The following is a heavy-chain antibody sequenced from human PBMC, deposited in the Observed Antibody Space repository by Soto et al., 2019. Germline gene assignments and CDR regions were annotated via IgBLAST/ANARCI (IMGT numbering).Heavy chain of an antibody. V-gene: IGHV4-34*01. Sequence: SETLSLTCAVYGGSFSGYYWTWIRQPPGAGLEWIGEINHSGSANYNPSLKSRVTISVHTSSSQFSLELSSVTAADTAVYYCARGLISGSHYSGGWYYFDSWGQGTQVTVSS. D-gene: IGHD1-26*01. CDR1: GGSFSGYY. CDR3: ARGLISGSHYSGGWYYFDS. CDR2: INHSGSA. J-gene: IGHJ4*02.